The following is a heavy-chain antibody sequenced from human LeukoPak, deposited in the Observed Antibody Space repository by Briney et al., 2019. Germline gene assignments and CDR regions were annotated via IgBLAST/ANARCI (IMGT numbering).Heavy chain of an antibody. D-gene: IGHD3-16*02. Sequence: GGYLRLACAASGLTFSCYSMNWVRQAPGKGLGWVSSISSSSSYIYDADSEKGRFTISRDNAKNSLYLQRNRLIAGDTAEYYCARAYRQVNWQPDVWGKGTAATVSS. J-gene: IGHJ6*04. CDR1: GLTFSCYS. V-gene: IGHV3-21*01. CDR2: ISSSSSYI. CDR3: ARAYRQVNWQPDV.